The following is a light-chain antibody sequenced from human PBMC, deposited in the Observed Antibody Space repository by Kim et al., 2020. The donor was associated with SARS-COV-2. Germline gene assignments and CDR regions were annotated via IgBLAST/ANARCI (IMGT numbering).Light chain of an antibody. Sequence: QAVVIQEPSLTVSPGGTVTLTCASSTGAVTSAYSPNWFQQKPGQAPRTLIYSINKKYSWTPARFSGSLLGGKAALTLSGVQPEDEADYYCLLYYSDVQVWVFGGGTQLTVL. V-gene: IGLV7-43*01. CDR1: TGAVTSAYS. CDR2: SIN. CDR3: LLYYSDVQVWV. J-gene: IGLJ3*02.